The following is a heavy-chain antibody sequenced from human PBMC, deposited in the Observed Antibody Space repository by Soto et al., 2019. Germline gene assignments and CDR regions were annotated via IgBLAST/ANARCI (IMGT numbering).Heavy chain of an antibody. V-gene: IGHV4-59*01. Sequence: QLQLQESGPGLVKPSETLSLTCTVSGGSISSYYWSWIRQPPGKGLEWIGYIYYSGSTNYNPSLKSRVTISVDTSKNQFSLKLSSVTAADTAVYYCARDRGSGWFDAFDIWGQGTMVTVSS. J-gene: IGHJ3*02. D-gene: IGHD6-19*01. CDR3: ARDRGSGWFDAFDI. CDR1: GGSISSYY. CDR2: IYYSGST.